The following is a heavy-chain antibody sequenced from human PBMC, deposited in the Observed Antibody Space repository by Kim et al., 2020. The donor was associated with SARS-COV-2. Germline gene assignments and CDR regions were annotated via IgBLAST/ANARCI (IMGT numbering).Heavy chain of an antibody. V-gene: IGHV4-34*01. CDR2: INHSGST. CDR3: ARPRPGAFDI. CDR1: GGSFSGYY. J-gene: IGHJ3*02. Sequence: SETLSLTCAVYGGSFSGYYWSWIRQPPGKGLEWIGEINHSGSTNYNPSLKSRVTISVDTSKNQFSLKLSSVTAADTAVYYCARPRPGAFDIWGQGTMVTVSS.